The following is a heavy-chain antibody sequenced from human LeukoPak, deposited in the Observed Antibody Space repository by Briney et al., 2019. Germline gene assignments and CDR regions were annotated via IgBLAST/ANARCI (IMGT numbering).Heavy chain of an antibody. CDR2: INHSGST. J-gene: IGHJ6*03. V-gene: IGHV4-34*01. D-gene: IGHD2-15*01. CDR1: GGSFSGYY. Sequence: SETLSLTCAVYGGSFSGYYWSWIRQPPGKGLEWIGEINHSGSTNYNPSLKSRVTISVGTSKNQFSLKLSSVTAADTAVYYCARRRYLGYCSGGSCYSAVSRYYYYYMDVWGKGTTVTISS. CDR3: ARRRYLGYCSGGSCYSAVSRYYYYYMDV.